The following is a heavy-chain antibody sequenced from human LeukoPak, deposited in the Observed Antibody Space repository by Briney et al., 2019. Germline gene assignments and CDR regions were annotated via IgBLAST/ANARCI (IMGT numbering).Heavy chain of an antibody. CDR3: AKTNGYYDY. V-gene: IGHV3-23*01. J-gene: IGHJ4*02. Sequence: GGSLRLSCAASGFTFSNNGMSWVRQSPGRGLEGVSGISGGGDTTYYAESVKGRFTISRDNSKNTLFLQINSLTAEDTAVYYCAKTNGYYDYWGQGALVAVSS. CDR1: GFTFSNNG. CDR2: ISGGGDTT. D-gene: IGHD3-22*01.